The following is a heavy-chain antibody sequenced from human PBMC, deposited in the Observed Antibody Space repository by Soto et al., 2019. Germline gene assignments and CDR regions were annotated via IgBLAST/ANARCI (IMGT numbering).Heavy chain of an antibody. CDR3: ARHRRDYPFDI. J-gene: IGHJ3*02. D-gene: IGHD3-10*01. V-gene: IGHV5-51*01. Sequence: PGESLKISCTGSGYGFTNYWIGCVRQMPGKGLEWMGIIYAGDTETRYSPSFQGLVTISADKSISTAYLQWSSLKASDTAMYYCARHRRDYPFDIWGQGTMVTVS. CDR2: IYAGDTET. CDR1: GYGFTNYW.